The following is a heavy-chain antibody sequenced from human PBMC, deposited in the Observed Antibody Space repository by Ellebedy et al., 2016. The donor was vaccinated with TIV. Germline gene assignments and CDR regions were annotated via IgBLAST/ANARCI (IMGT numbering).Heavy chain of an antibody. CDR2: ISLSSSTI. CDR3: ARGGATSSRYWRN. CDR1: GFTFSSYS. J-gene: IGHJ4*02. Sequence: GESLKISCAASGFTFSSYSMNWVRQAPGKGLEWVSHISLSSSTIYYADSVKGRFTISRDNAKNSLSLQMNSLRDEDTAVYYCARGGATSSRYWRNWGQGALVTVSS. D-gene: IGHD2-2*01. V-gene: IGHV3-48*02.